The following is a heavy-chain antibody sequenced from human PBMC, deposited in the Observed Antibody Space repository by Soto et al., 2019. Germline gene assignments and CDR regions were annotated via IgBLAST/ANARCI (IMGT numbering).Heavy chain of an antibody. CDR1: GYTFTSYG. CDR3: ARDIVVVVSATHEGDWFDP. V-gene: IGHV1-18*01. J-gene: IGHJ5*02. CDR2: ISAYNGNT. Sequence: QVQLVQSGAEVKKPGASVKVSCKASGYTFTSYGIIWVRQAPGQGLEWMGWISAYNGNTNYAQKLQGRVTMTTNTSTSTAGMEVRSLRSDDTALYYCARDIVVVVSATHEGDWFDPWGQGTLVTVS. D-gene: IGHD2-15*01.